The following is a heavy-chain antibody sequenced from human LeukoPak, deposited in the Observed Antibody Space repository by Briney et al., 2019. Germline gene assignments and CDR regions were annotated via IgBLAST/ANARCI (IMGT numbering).Heavy chain of an antibody. Sequence: PSETLSLTCTVSGGSISSYYWSWIRQPPGKGLEWIGYIYYSGTTNYNPSLKSRVTISVDTSKNQFSLKLSSVTAADTAVYYCARGPYCSSTSCHPGSFDYWGQGTLVTVSS. J-gene: IGHJ4*02. V-gene: IGHV4-59*12. CDR2: IYYSGTT. CDR3: ARGPYCSSTSCHPGSFDY. D-gene: IGHD2-2*01. CDR1: GGSISSYY.